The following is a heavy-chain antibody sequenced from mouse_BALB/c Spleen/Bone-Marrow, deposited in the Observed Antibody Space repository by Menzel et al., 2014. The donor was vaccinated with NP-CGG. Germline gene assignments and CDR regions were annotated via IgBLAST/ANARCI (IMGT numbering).Heavy chain of an antibody. J-gene: IGHJ4*01. Sequence: QVQLKESGPGLVQPSQSLSITCTVSGFSLTNYGVHWVRQSPGKGLEWLGVIWRGGDTDYNAAFMSRLNITKDNPESQVFFKMNSLQGDVTAIYYCAISRYEGAMDYWGQGTSVTVSS. CDR3: AISRYEGAMDY. CDR2: IWRGGDT. V-gene: IGHV2-5*01. D-gene: IGHD2-14*01. CDR1: GFSLTNYG.